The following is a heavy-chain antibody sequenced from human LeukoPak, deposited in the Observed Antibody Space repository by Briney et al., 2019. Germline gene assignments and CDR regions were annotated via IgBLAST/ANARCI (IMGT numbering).Heavy chain of an antibody. Sequence: AGGSLRLSCAASGFPLRSYVMSWVRHAPGKGLEWVAIIRGDGGSTYFADSVKGRFTVSRDNSKSTLYLHMNTLRVEDTAVYYCAKAYVSTTWTPWDYWGQGTLVTVSS. CDR2: IRGDGGST. D-gene: IGHD1-1*01. J-gene: IGHJ4*02. CDR3: AKAYVSTTWTPWDY. V-gene: IGHV3-23*01. CDR1: GFPLRSYV.